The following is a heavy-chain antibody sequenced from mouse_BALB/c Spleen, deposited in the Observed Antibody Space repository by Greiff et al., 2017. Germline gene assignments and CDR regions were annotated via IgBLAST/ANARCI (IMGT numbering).Heavy chain of an antibody. CDR2: IRNKANGYTT. D-gene: IGHD2-1*01. Sequence: EVQGVESGGGLVQPGGSLRLSCATSGFTFTDYYMSWVRQPPGKALEWLGFIRNKANGYTTEYSASVKGRFTISRDNSQSILYLQMNTLRAEDSATYYCATTSIYYGNYGFAYWGQGTLVTVSA. J-gene: IGHJ3*01. CDR1: GFTFTDYY. V-gene: IGHV7-3*02. CDR3: ATTSIYYGNYGFAY.